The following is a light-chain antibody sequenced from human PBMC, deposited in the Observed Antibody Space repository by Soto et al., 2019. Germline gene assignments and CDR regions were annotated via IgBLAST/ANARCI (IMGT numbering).Light chain of an antibody. CDR1: QDISNY. J-gene: IGKJ2*01. Sequence: DIQMTQSPSSLSASVGDRVTITCQASQDISNYLNWYQQKPGKAPKLLIYDASNLETGVPSRFSGSGSGTHFTFTISILQPEDIAPYCCQPYDNLRYPFGQGTKLEIK. CDR3: QPYDNLRYP. CDR2: DAS. V-gene: IGKV1-33*01.